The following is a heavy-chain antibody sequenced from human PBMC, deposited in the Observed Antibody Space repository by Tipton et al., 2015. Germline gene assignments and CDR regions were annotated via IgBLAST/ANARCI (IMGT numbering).Heavy chain of an antibody. V-gene: IGHV3-20*01. CDR1: GFNFDDYV. J-gene: IGHJ3*02. Sequence: GSLRLSCAASGFNFDDYVMSWVRQAPGKGLEWVSEINWNGDSEGYADSVKGRFTISRDNAKNSLYLQMNSLRPEDTAFYHCTRGGWIRPFDIWSQGTMVTVSS. CDR3: TRGGWIRPFDI. D-gene: IGHD5-12*01. CDR2: INWNGDSE.